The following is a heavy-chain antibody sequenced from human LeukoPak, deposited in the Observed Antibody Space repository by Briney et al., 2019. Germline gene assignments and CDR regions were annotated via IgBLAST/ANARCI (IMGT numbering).Heavy chain of an antibody. CDR3: AKDSGIAVAGTLRAFDI. CDR1: GFTFSNFA. D-gene: IGHD6-19*01. V-gene: IGHV3-23*01. J-gene: IGHJ3*02. CDR2: LTWSGDAT. Sequence: GGSLRLSCAASGFTFSNFAMGWIRQAPGKGLEWVSSLTWSGDATYYADSMQGRFTISRDNFKNTLYLQMNSLRAEDTAVYYCAKDSGIAVAGTLRAFDIWGQGTMVTVSS.